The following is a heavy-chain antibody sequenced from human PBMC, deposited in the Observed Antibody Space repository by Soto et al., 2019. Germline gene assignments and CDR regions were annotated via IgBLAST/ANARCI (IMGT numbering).Heavy chain of an antibody. D-gene: IGHD2-2*01. J-gene: IGHJ3*02. V-gene: IGHV3-15*01. CDR2: IKSKTDGGTT. Sequence: GGSLRLSCAASGFTFSNAWMSWVRQAPGKGLEWVGRIKSKTDGGTTDYAAPVKGRFTISRDDSKNTLYLQMNSLKTEDTAVYYCTTDSSAASPVDAFDIWGQGTMVTVS. CDR1: GFTFSNAW. CDR3: TTDSSAASPVDAFDI.